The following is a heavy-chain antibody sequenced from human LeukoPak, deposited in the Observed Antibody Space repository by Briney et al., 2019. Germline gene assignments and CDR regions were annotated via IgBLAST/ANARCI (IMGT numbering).Heavy chain of an antibody. V-gene: IGHV4-59*01. CDR2: IYYSGST. D-gene: IGHD6-13*01. Sequence: SETLSLTCTVSGGSISSYYWSWIRQPPGKGLEWIGYIYYSGSTNYNPSLKSRVTISVDTSKNQFSLKLSSVTAADTAVYYCARENSNSWYLDYWGQGTLVTVSS. J-gene: IGHJ4*02. CDR1: GGSISSYY. CDR3: ARENSNSWYLDY.